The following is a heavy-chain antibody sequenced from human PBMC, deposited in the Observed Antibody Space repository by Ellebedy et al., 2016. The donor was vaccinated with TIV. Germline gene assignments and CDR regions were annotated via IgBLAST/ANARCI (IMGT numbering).Heavy chain of an antibody. D-gene: IGHD5-24*01. J-gene: IGHJ4*02. CDR3: AKDQTPGDGIYYFDF. Sequence: GESLKISCVASGFTFSLYSMAWVRQAPGKGLEWVSDISGNGARAEYADSVKGRFTIFRDQSKNTLYLQMNSLGAEDTALYFCAKDQTPGDGIYYFDFWGQGTLVTVSS. V-gene: IGHV3-23*01. CDR2: ISGNGARA. CDR1: GFTFSLYS.